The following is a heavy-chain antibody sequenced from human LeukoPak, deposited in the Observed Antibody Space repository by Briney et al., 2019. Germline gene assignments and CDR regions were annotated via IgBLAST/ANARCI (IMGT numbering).Heavy chain of an antibody. CDR2: ISSSSSYI. V-gene: IGHV3-21*04. J-gene: IGHJ4*02. CDR3: AKVGIRFLEWLLFDY. Sequence: PGGSLRLSCAASGFTFSSYSMNWVRQAPGKGLEWVSSISSSSSYIYYADSVKGRFTISRDNSKNTLYLQMNSLRAEDTAVYYCAKVGIRFLEWLLFDYWGQGTLVTVSS. CDR1: GFTFSSYS. D-gene: IGHD3-3*01.